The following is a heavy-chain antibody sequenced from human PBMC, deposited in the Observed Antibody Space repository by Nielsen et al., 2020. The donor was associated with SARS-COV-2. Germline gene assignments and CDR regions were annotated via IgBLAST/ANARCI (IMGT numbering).Heavy chain of an antibody. V-gene: IGHV4-59*01. Sequence: WIRQPPGKGLERIGYIYYSGSTNYNPSLKSRVTISVDTSKNQFSLKLSSVTAADTAVYYCARAHPILRGYYYVPEVYGMDVWGQGTTVTVSS. CDR2: IYYSGST. D-gene: IGHD3-22*01. CDR3: ARAHPILRGYYYVPEVYGMDV. J-gene: IGHJ6*02.